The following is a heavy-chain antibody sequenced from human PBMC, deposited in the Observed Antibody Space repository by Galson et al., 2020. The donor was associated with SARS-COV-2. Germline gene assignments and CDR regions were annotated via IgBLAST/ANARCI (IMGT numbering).Heavy chain of an antibody. CDR3: ARDVERFGGLGEFDY. J-gene: IGHJ4*02. V-gene: IGHV4-59*01. CDR1: GGSISSSY. CDR2: INYSGST. Sequence: SSETLSLTCTVSGGSISSSYWSWIRQPPGKGLEWIGYINYSGSTNYNPSLKSRVTITVDTAKNQYPLKLSTVTAADTAVYYCARDVERFGGLGEFDYWGQGTLVTVSS. D-gene: IGHD3-10*01.